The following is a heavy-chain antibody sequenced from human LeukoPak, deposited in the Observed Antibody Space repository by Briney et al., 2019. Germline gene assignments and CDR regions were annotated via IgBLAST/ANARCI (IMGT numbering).Heavy chain of an antibody. CDR3: ARDPRAAGYSYGYSYFDY. V-gene: IGHV4-34*01. J-gene: IGHJ4*02. Sequence: SETLSLACAVYGGSFSGYYWGWIRQPPGKGLEWIGSIYYSGSTYYNPSLKSRVTISVDTSKNQFSLKLSSVTAADTAVYYCARDPRAAGYSYGYSYFDYWGQGTLVTVSS. CDR1: GGSFSGYY. CDR2: IYYSGST. D-gene: IGHD5-18*01.